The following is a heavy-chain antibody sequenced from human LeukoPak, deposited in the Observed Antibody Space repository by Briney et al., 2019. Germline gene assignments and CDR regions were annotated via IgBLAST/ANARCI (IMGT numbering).Heavy chain of an antibody. V-gene: IGHV3-7*01. J-gene: IGHJ4*02. Sequence: GGSLTLSCAASGFTFSSHWMSWPRDAPGKGLEGVANINQDGSDKYYVDYVKGRLIISRDNAKNSLHLQMNSLRAEDTAVYYCARDHTAAGIIFDYWGQGALVTVSS. CDR3: ARDHTAAGIIFDY. CDR1: GFTFSSHW. D-gene: IGHD5-18*01. CDR2: INQDGSDK.